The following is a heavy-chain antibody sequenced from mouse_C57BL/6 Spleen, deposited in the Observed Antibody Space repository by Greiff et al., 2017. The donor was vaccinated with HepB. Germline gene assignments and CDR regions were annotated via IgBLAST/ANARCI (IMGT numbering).Heavy chain of an antibody. CDR1: GFTFSSYA. V-gene: IGHV5-4*03. Sequence: EVKLEESGGGLVKPGGSLKLSCAASGFTFSSYAMSWVRQTPEKRLEWVATISDGGSYTYYPDNVKGRFTISRDNAKNNLYLQMSHLKSEDTAMYYCARGGYDPWYFDVWGTGTTVTVSS. J-gene: IGHJ1*03. CDR3: ARGGYDPWYFDV. CDR2: ISDGGSYT. D-gene: IGHD2-3*01.